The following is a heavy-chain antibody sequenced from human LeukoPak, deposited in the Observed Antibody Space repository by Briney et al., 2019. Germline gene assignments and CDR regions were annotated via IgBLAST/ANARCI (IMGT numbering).Heavy chain of an antibody. CDR2: ISNDASHK. CDR3: ARDVIPHEDRNNWLDP. J-gene: IGHJ5*02. Sequence: PGRSLRLSCAASGFTFSSYTMHWVRQAPGKGLEWVAVISNDASHKYYADSVKGRFTISRDNSKNTLYLQMNSLRVEDTAVYYCARDVIPHEDRNNWLDPWGQGTLVTVSS. V-gene: IGHV3-30*04. CDR1: GFTFSSYT.